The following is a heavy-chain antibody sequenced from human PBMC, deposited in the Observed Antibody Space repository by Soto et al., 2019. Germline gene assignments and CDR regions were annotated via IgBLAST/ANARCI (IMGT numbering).Heavy chain of an antibody. V-gene: IGHV4-59*01. CDR3: ARGRTYYDFWRSIDSGYYYYMDV. CDR2: IYYSGST. Sequence: QVQLQESGPGLVKPSETLSLTCTVSGGSISSYYWSWIRQPPGKGLEWIGYIYYSGSTNYNPSLKSRVTISVDTSKNQFSLKLSSVTAADTAVYYCARGRTYYDFWRSIDSGYYYYMDVWGKGITVTVSS. CDR1: GGSISSYY. J-gene: IGHJ6*03. D-gene: IGHD3-3*01.